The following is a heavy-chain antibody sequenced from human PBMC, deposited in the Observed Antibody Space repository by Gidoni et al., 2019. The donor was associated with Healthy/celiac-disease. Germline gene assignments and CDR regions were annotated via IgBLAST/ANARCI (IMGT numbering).Heavy chain of an antibody. Sequence: SQSTYYNPSLKSRVTISVDTSKNQFSLKLSSVTAADTAVYYCARDPASPPTSLGDYYYGMDVWGQGTTVTVSS. V-gene: IGHV4-31*02. D-gene: IGHD3-16*01. J-gene: IGHJ6*02. CDR3: ARDPASPPTSLGDYYYGMDV. CDR2: SQST.